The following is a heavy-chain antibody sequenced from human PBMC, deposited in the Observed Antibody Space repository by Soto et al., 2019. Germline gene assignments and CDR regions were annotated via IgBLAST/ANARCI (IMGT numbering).Heavy chain of an antibody. J-gene: IGHJ5*02. CDR2: MNPNSGNT. CDR1: GYTFTSYD. CDR3: ARAPPVTTVTTEDNWFDP. V-gene: IGHV1-8*01. Sequence: QVQLVQSGAEVKKPGASVKVSCKASGYTFTSYDINWVRQATGQGLEWMGWMNPNSGNTGYAQKFQGRGTTTRDTSISTAYIELSSLRSEETAVYYCARAPPVTTVTTEDNWFDPWGQGTLVTVSS. D-gene: IGHD4-17*01.